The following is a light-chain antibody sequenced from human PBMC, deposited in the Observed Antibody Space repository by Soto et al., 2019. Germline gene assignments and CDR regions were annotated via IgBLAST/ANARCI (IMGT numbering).Light chain of an antibody. Sequence: DILMTQSPSTLSASTGDRVTITCRASQSISRWLAWYQQKPGKAPKLLIYDASSLESGVPSRFSGSGSGAESTPTISLLPSDYLASYFWQQYNISLWTFGQGTKVEIK. V-gene: IGKV1-5*01. CDR2: DAS. CDR3: QQYNISLWT. CDR1: QSISRW. J-gene: IGKJ1*01.